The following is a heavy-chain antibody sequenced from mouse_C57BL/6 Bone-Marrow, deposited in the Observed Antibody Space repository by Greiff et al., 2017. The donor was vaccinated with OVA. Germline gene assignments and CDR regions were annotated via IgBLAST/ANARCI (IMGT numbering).Heavy chain of an antibody. V-gene: IGHV1-19*01. CDR3: ARWGYDDYDGRLDY. J-gene: IGHJ2*01. D-gene: IGHD2-4*01. CDR1: GYTFTDYY. Sequence: EVKLVESGPVLVKPGASVKMSCKASGYTFTDYYMNWVKQSHGKSLEWIGVINPYNGGTSYNQKFKGKATLTVDKSSSTAYMELNSLTSEDTAVYYCARWGYDDYDGRLDYWGQGTTLTVSS. CDR2: INPYNGGT.